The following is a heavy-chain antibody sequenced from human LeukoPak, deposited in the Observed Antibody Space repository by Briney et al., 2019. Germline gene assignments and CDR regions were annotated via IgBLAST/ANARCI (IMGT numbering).Heavy chain of an antibody. CDR1: GYTFTSYD. D-gene: IGHD3-22*01. J-gene: IGHJ6*02. CDR3: ARGIHYYDSSGPFDYYYYGMDV. CDR2: MNPNSGNT. V-gene: IGHV1-8*01. Sequence: ASVKVSCKASGYTFTSYDINWVRQAPGQGLEWMGWMNPNSGNTGYAQKFQGRVTMTRNTSISTAYMELSRLRSEDTAVYYCARGIHYYDSSGPFDYYYYGMDVWGQGTTVTVSS.